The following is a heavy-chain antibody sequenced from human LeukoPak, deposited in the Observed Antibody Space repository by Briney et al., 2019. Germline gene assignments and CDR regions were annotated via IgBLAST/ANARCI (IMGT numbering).Heavy chain of an antibody. D-gene: IGHD3-10*01. J-gene: IGHJ4*02. Sequence: GGSLRLSCAASGFTFSNAWMSWVRQAPGKGLEWVSSISSSSSYIYYADSVKGRFTISRDNAKNSLYLQMNSLRAEDTAVYYCARETPAGNDYWGQGTLVTVSS. CDR2: ISSSSSYI. CDR3: ARETPAGNDY. V-gene: IGHV3-21*01. CDR1: GFTFSNAW.